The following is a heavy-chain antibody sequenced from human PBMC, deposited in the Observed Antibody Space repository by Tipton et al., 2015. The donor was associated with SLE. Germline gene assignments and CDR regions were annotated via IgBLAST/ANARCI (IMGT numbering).Heavy chain of an antibody. J-gene: IGHJ4*02. CDR2: ISHNGGT. D-gene: IGHD6-19*01. Sequence: TLSLTCTVSGGSISSYYWSWIRQPPGERLEWLGYISHNGGTAYNPSLSSRVTISIDTSKKQFSLRLRSATAADTAVYYCAKSVAVRPKFDNWGQGALVTVSS. CDR3: AKSVAVRPKFDN. CDR1: GGSISSYY. V-gene: IGHV4-4*09.